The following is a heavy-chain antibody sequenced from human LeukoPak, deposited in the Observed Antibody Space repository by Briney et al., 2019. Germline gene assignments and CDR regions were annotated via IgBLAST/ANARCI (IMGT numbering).Heavy chain of an antibody. CDR3: ATVGGFCPSSNCYAYFDH. V-gene: IGHV3-23*01. J-gene: IGHJ4*02. Sequence: GGSLRLSCAASGFTFSSYAMSWVRQAPGEGLEWVSAISGSGDSTYYADSVKGRFSISRDIFTNTVYLQMNSLGVDDTALYYCATVGGFCPSSNCYAYFDHWGQGSLVTVSS. CDR1: GFTFSSYA. D-gene: IGHD2-2*01. CDR2: ISGSGDST.